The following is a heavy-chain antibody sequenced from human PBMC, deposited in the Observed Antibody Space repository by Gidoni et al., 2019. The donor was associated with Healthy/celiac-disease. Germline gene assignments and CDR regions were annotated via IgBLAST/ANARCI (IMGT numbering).Heavy chain of an antibody. J-gene: IGHJ2*01. CDR3: AKRGSSGSWYFDL. Sequence: EVQLLESGGGLVQPGGSLRLSCAASGFTFSSYAMSWVRQDPGKGLECVSAISGSCGSTYYADSVKGRFTISRDNSKNTLYLQMNSLRAEDTAVYYCAKRGSSGSWYFDLWGRGTLVTVAS. V-gene: IGHV3-23*01. D-gene: IGHD3-22*01. CDR2: ISGSCGST. CDR1: GFTFSSYA.